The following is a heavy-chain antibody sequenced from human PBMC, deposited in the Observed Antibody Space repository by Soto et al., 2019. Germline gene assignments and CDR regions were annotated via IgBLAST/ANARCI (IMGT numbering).Heavy chain of an antibody. J-gene: IGHJ3*02. V-gene: IGHV4-34*01. D-gene: IGHD3-10*01. CDR3: ASRGAFDI. CDR1: GGCFSGYY. Sequence: QVQLQQWGAGLLKPSETLSLTCAVYGGCFSGYYWSWIRQPPGKGLEWIGEINHSGSTNYNPSLKCRVIISVDTSKNQFSLKLSSLTAANTAVYYCASRGAFDIWGQGTMVTAS. CDR2: INHSGST.